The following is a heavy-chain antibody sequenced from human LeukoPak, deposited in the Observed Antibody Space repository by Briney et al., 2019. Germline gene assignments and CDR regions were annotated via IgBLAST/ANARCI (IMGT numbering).Heavy chain of an antibody. Sequence: ASVKVSCKASGYTFSRYYIHWVRQAPGQGLEWMGKMNPSGGTTTYAQKFQGRVTITADKSTSTAYMELSSLRSDDTAVYYCARQAVVPAAMGYYYYYMDVWGKGTTVTVSS. V-gene: IGHV1-46*01. CDR1: GYTFSRYY. D-gene: IGHD2-2*01. CDR3: ARQAVVPAAMGYYYYYMDV. J-gene: IGHJ6*03. CDR2: MNPSGGTT.